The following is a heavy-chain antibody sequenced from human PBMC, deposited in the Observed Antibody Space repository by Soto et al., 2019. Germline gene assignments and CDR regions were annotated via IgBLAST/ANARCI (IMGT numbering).Heavy chain of an antibody. D-gene: IGHD3-10*01. Sequence: GGSLRLSCAASGFTFSSYSMNWVRQAPGKGLEWVSYISSSSSTIYYADSVKGRFTISRDNAKNPLYLQMDSLRAEDTAVYYCARGIGNYYGSGSYLGLYYYYYYMDVWGKGTTVTVSS. CDR2: ISSSSSTI. V-gene: IGHV3-48*01. CDR3: ARGIGNYYGSGSYLGLYYYYYYMDV. CDR1: GFTFSSYS. J-gene: IGHJ6*03.